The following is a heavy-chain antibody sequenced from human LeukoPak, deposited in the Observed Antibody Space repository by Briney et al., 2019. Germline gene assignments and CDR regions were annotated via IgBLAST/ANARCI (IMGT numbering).Heavy chain of an antibody. CDR3: AKPVGNIGDLYYFDY. CDR1: GFTLSSYA. D-gene: IGHD4-17*01. V-gene: IGHV3-23*01. J-gene: IGHJ4*02. CDR2: ISGSGGST. Sequence: GGSLRLSCAASGFTLSSYAMSWVRQAPGKGLEWVSAISGSGGSTDYADSVKGRFTISRDNSKNTLYLQMNSLRAEDTAVYYCAKPVGNIGDLYYFDYWGQGTLVTVSS.